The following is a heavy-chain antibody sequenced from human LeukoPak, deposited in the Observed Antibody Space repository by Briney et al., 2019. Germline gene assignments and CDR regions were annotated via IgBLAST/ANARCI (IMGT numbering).Heavy chain of an antibody. CDR3: ARDLYGDYVFDY. CDR2: ISSSSRTI. Sequence: GGSLRLSCAASGFTFSSYSMNWVRQAPGKGLEWVSYISSSSRTIHYADSVKGRFTISRDNVKNSLYLQMNNLRAEDTAVYYCARDLYGDYVFDYWGQGTLVTVSS. CDR1: GFTFSSYS. V-gene: IGHV3-48*01. D-gene: IGHD4-17*01. J-gene: IGHJ4*02.